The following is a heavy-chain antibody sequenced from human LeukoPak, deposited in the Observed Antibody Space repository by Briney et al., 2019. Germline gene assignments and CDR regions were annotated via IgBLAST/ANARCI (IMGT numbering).Heavy chain of an antibody. V-gene: IGHV1-46*01. J-gene: IGHJ4*02. D-gene: IGHD3-16*02. CDR1: GYSFTTYY. CDR2: INPSDGST. Sequence: ASVKVSCKATGYSFTTYYIHWMRQAPGRGLEWMGIINPSDGSTSSAQKFQGRVTMTSDTSTSKVYMELSSLTSEDTAVYYCATDWGYDYVWGSYRLWGQGTLVTVSS. CDR3: ATDWGYDYVWGSYRL.